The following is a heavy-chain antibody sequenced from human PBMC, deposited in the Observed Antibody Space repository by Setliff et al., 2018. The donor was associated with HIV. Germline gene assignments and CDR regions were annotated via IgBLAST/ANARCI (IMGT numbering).Heavy chain of an antibody. J-gene: IGHJ3*01. D-gene: IGHD3-22*01. CDR2: STPILDTT. CDR1: GGSLRSYV. Sequence: SVKVSCKASGGSLRSYVINWARQAPGQGLEWMGGSTPILDTTNYAQNFQGRVTITADGSTSTAYMELTSLRSEDTAVYYCAAGRHYYDSSDYPANPFDVWGQGTLVTVSS. V-gene: IGHV1-69*13. CDR3: AAGRHYYDSSDYPANPFDV.